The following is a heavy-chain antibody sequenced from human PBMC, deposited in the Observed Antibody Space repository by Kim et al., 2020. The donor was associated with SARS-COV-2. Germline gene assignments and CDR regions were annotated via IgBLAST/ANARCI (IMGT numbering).Heavy chain of an antibody. CDR3: AKDKTEAIAAAGTLEGFDY. J-gene: IGHJ4*02. D-gene: IGHD6-13*01. Sequence: GGSLRLSCAASGFTFSSYAMSWVRQAPGKGLEWVSAISGSGGSTYYADSVKGRFTISRDNSKNTLYLQMNSLRAEDTAVYYCAKDKTEAIAAAGTLEGFDYWGQGTLVTVSS. V-gene: IGHV3-23*01. CDR1: GFTFSSYA. CDR2: ISGSGGST.